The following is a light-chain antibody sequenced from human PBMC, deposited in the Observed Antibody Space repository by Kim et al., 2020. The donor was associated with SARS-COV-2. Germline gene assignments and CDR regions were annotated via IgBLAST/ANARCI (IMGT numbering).Light chain of an antibody. Sequence: SYELTQPPSVSVAPGKTARITCGGNNIGGTSVHWYQQKSGQAPILVIYYDSDRPSGIPERFSGSKSGNTATLTISRVGAGDEADYYCQVCNSSDHYVVFGGGTKLTVL. CDR2: YDS. CDR3: QVCNSSDHYVV. J-gene: IGLJ2*01. CDR1: NIGGTS. V-gene: IGLV3-21*04.